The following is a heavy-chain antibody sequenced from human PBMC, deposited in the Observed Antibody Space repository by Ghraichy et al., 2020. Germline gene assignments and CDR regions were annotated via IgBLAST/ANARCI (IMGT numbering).Heavy chain of an antibody. CDR2: MNPNSGNT. V-gene: IGHV1-8*01. D-gene: IGHD4-17*01. Sequence: ASVKVSCKASGYTFTSYEINWVRQATGQGLEWMGWMNPNSGNTGYAQKFQGRVTMTRNTSISTAYMELSSLRSEDTAVYYCARIDDYGELFDYWGQGTLVTVSS. J-gene: IGHJ4*02. CDR1: GYTFTSYE. CDR3: ARIDDYGELFDY.